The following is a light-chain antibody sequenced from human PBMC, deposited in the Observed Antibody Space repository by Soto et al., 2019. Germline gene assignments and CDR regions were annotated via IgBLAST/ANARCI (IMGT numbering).Light chain of an antibody. V-gene: IGKV3-20*01. Sequence: EIVLTQSPGTLSLSPGERATLSCRASQSVSSSYLAWYQQKPGQAPRLLLYGGSSRATGIPDRFSGSGAGTDFTLTISRLEPEDSAVYYCQQYGSSPWTFGQGTKVESK. CDR3: QQYGSSPWT. J-gene: IGKJ1*01. CDR2: GGS. CDR1: QSVSSSY.